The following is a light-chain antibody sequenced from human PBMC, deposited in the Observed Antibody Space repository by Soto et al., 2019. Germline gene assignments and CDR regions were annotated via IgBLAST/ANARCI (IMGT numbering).Light chain of an antibody. Sequence: QSALTQPASVSGSPGQSIIISCTGTSSDVGGYNYVSWYQHHPGKAPKLMIYEVSNRPSGVSNRFSGSKSGNTASLTISGLQGEDEADYSCSSYTTTTTLEVFGTGTKVTVL. J-gene: IGLJ1*01. CDR2: EVS. V-gene: IGLV2-14*01. CDR3: SSYTTTTTLEV. CDR1: SSDVGGYNY.